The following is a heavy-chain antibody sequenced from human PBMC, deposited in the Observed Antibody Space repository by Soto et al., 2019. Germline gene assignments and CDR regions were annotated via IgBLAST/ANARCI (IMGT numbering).Heavy chain of an antibody. D-gene: IGHD2-15*01. Sequence: QVQLVQSGAEVKKPGASVKVSCKASGYTFTSYAMHWVRQAPGQRLEWMGWINAGNGNTKYSQKFQGRVTITRDTSASTAYMELSGLRSEDTAVYYCARDLGYCSGGSCPGNDAFDIWGQGTMVTVSS. CDR3: ARDLGYCSGGSCPGNDAFDI. CDR2: INAGNGNT. J-gene: IGHJ3*02. V-gene: IGHV1-3*01. CDR1: GYTFTSYA.